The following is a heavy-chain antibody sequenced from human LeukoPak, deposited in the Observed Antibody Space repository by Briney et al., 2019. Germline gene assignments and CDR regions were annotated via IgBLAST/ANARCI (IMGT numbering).Heavy chain of an antibody. CDR2: TNHSGST. Sequence: TSETLSLTCAVYGGSFSGYYWSWIRQPPGKGLEWIGETNHSGSTNYNPSLKSRVTISVDTSKNQFSLKLSSVTAADTAVYYCARNDYVWGSYRLNWFDPWGQGTLVTVSS. V-gene: IGHV4-34*01. J-gene: IGHJ5*02. CDR3: ARNDYVWGSYRLNWFDP. D-gene: IGHD3-16*02. CDR1: GGSFSGYY.